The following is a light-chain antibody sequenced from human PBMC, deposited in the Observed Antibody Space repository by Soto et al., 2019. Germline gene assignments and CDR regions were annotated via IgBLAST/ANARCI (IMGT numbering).Light chain of an antibody. V-gene: IGLV2-14*01. CDR1: SSDVGGYNY. CDR3: RSYTRSNSFV. CDR2: DVS. Sequence: QSALAQPASGSGSPGQSITISCTGTSSDVGGYNYVSWYQQHPGKAPKLMIFDVSNRPSGVSNRFSGSKSGNTASLTFSGLQAEDEADYYCRSYTRSNSFVFGTGTKVTV. J-gene: IGLJ1*01.